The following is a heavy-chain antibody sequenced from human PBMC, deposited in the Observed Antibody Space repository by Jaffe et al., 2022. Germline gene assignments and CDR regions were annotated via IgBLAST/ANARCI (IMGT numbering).Heavy chain of an antibody. V-gene: IGHV4-34*01. CDR3: ARGLGQRGWGLGFDP. Sequence: QVQLQQWGAGLLKPSETLSLTCAVYGGSFSGYYWSWIRQPPGKGLEWIGEINHSGSTNYNPSLKSRVTISVDTSKNQFSLKLSSVTAADTAVYYCARGLGQRGWGLGFDPWGQGTLVTVSS. D-gene: IGHD6-25*01. CDR1: GGSFSGYY. J-gene: IGHJ5*02. CDR2: INHSGST.